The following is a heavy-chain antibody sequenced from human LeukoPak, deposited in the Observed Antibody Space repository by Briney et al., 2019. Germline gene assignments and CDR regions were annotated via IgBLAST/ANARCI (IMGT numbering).Heavy chain of an antibody. D-gene: IGHD3-22*01. CDR2: ISSSGSTI. CDR1: GFTFSDYY. CDR3: ARDYYYDSSGPTH. Sequence: NPGGSLRLSCAASGFTFSDYYMSWIRQAPGKGLEWVSYISSSGSTIYYADSVKGRFTISRDNAKNSLYLQMNSLRAEDTAVYYCARDYYYDSSGPTHWGQGTLVTVSS. J-gene: IGHJ4*02. V-gene: IGHV3-11*01.